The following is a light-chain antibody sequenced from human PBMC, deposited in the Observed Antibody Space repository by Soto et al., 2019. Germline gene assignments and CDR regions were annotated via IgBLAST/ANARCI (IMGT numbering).Light chain of an antibody. J-gene: IGKJ1*01. Sequence: EIVLTQSPATLSLSPGERATLSCRASQSVSSYLSWYQQKPGQAPRLLIYDASNRATGIPARFSGSGSGTDFTLTISSLEPEDFAVYYCQRRSNWPPTFGQGTKGEIK. CDR2: DAS. CDR1: QSVSSY. CDR3: QRRSNWPPT. V-gene: IGKV3-11*01.